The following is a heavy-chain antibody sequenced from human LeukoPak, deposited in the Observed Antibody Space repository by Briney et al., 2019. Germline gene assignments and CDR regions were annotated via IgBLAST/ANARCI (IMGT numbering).Heavy chain of an antibody. CDR1: GGSFSDYY. CDR2: INHSGRT. CDR3: ARGGYGSGTYYNY. Sequence: SETLSLTCALYGGSFSDYYWSWIRHPPGEGLEWIGEINHSGRTYYNPSLKSRVTISIDTSKKQFSLKLNSVTAADTAVYYCARGGYGSGTYYNYWRQGTLVTVSS. D-gene: IGHD3-10*01. V-gene: IGHV4-34*01. J-gene: IGHJ4*02.